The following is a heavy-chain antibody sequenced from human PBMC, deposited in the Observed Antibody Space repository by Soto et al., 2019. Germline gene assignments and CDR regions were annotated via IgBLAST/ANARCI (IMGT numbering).Heavy chain of an antibody. V-gene: IGHV1-18*01. Sequence: QVQLVQSGAEVKNPGASVKVSCKASGYTFTRYGIGWARQAPGQGLEWMGWINKYNGNTNYAQNVQGRVTLTTYTXXSTAYMERRSLRSNDTAIYYCAMVDVYVTPSPQDVWGQGTTVIVSS. CDR3: AMVDVYVTPSPQDV. CDR1: GYTFTRYG. D-gene: IGHD3-16*01. J-gene: IGHJ6*02. CDR2: INKYNGNT.